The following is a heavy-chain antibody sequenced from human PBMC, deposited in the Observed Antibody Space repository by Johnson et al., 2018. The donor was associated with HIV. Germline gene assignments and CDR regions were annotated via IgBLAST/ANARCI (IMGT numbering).Heavy chain of an antibody. V-gene: IGHV3-73*02. CDR1: GFTFSDHW. J-gene: IGHJ3*02. CDR3: TVHSGERTDHDAFDI. CDR2: IRSKANSYAT. Sequence: EVQLVESGGGLVQPGGSLKLSCAASGFTFSDHWMYWVRQASGKGLEWVGRIRSKANSYATAYAASVKGRFTISRDDSKNTAYLQMNSLKTEDTAVYYCTVHSGERTDHDAFDIWGQGTMVTVSS. D-gene: IGHD1-26*01.